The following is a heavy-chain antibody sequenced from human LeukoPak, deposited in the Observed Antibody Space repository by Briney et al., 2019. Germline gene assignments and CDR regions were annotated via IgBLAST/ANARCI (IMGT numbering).Heavy chain of an antibody. J-gene: IGHJ5*02. CDR1: GFTFSSYS. CDR3: ARDREFDP. D-gene: IGHD3-10*01. Sequence: PGGSLRLSCAASGFTFSSYSMNWVRQAPGKGPEWVSSISSSSSYKYYADSVKGRFTISRDNAKNSLYLQMSSLRAEDTAVYYCARDREFDPWGQGTLVTVSS. V-gene: IGHV3-21*01. CDR2: ISSSSSYK.